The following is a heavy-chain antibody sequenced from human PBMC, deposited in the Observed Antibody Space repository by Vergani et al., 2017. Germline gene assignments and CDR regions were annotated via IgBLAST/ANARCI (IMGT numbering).Heavy chain of an antibody. CDR3: ARDWSGSVLGDY. CDR1: GFTFSSYG. Sequence: QVQLVESGGGVVQPGRSLRLSCAASGFTFSSYGMHWVRQAPGKGLEWVAVIWYDESNKYYADSVKGRFTISRDNSKNTLYLQMNSLRAEDTAVYYCARDWSGSVLGDYWGQGTLVTVSS. J-gene: IGHJ4*02. D-gene: IGHD3-3*01. CDR2: IWYDESNK. V-gene: IGHV3-33*01.